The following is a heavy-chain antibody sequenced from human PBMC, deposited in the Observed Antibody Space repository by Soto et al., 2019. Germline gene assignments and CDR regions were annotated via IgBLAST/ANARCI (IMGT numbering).Heavy chain of an antibody. Sequence: GGSLRLSCAASGFTFSSYGMHWVRQAPGKGLKWVAVIWYDGSNKYYADSVKGRFTISRDNSKNTLYLQMNSLRAEDTAVYYCATEQKVRGSHYYYYYMDVWGKGTTVTVSS. D-gene: IGHD3-10*01. V-gene: IGHV3-33*01. J-gene: IGHJ6*03. CDR3: ATEQKVRGSHYYYYYMDV. CDR1: GFTFSSYG. CDR2: IWYDGSNK.